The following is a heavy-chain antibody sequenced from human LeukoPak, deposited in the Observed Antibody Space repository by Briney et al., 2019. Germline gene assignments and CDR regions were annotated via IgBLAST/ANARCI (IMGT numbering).Heavy chain of an antibody. CDR2: ISGSGGST. CDR3: ARGDSSSWYRWDYYYYMDV. CDR1: GFTLSNYA. J-gene: IGHJ6*03. D-gene: IGHD6-13*01. V-gene: IGHV3-23*01. Sequence: GGSLRLSCAASGFTLSNYAMSWVRQAPGKGLDWVSAISGSGGSTYYADSVKGRFTISRDNSKNTLYLQMNSLRAEDTAVYYCARGDSSSWYRWDYYYYMDVWGKGTTVTVSS.